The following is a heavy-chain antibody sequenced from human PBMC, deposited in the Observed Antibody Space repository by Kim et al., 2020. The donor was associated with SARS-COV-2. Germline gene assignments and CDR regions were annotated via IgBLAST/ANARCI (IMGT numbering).Heavy chain of an antibody. CDR1: GFTFSSYG. D-gene: IGHD6-19*01. Sequence: GGSLRLSCAASGFTFSSYGMHWVRQAPGKGLEWVAVISYDGSNKYYADSVKGRFTISRDNSKNTLYLQMNSLRAEDTAVYYCAKVFVISSGWYDYGMDVWGQGTTVTVSS. J-gene: IGHJ6*02. V-gene: IGHV3-30*18. CDR3: AKVFVISSGWYDYGMDV. CDR2: ISYDGSNK.